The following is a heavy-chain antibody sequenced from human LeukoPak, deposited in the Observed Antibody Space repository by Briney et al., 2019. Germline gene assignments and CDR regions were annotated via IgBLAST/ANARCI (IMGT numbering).Heavy chain of an antibody. Sequence: GRSLRLSCAASGFTFSSYGMHWVRQAPGKGLEWVAVISYDGSNKYYADSVKGRFTISRDNSKNTLFLQMNSLRPDDTAVYYCAKRGHYSLDWYHYFDYWGQGTLVTVSS. CDR3: AKRGHYSLDWYHYFDY. V-gene: IGHV3-30*18. CDR1: GFTFSSYG. CDR2: ISYDGSNK. D-gene: IGHD3-9*01. J-gene: IGHJ4*02.